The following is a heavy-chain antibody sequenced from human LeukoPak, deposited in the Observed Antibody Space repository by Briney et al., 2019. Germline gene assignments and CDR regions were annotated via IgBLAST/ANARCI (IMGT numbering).Heavy chain of an antibody. CDR3: ARVGYDYVWGSYRYCYYFDY. J-gene: IGHJ4*02. CDR1: VGSFSGYY. CDR2: INHSGST. D-gene: IGHD3-16*02. V-gene: IGHV4-34*01. Sequence: SETLSLTCAVYVGSFSGYYWSWIRQPPGKGREWIGEINHSGSTNYNPSLKSRVTISEDTSKHQFSLKLSSVTAAETAVYYCARVGYDYVWGSYRYCYYFDYWGQGTLVTVSS.